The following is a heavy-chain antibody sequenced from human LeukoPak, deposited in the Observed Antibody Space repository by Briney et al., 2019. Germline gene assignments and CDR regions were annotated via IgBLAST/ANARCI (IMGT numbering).Heavy chain of an antibody. J-gene: IGHJ6*03. CDR3: ARVLRGYGLYYYYYYYMDV. V-gene: IGHV3-30*02. CDR2: IRYDGSNK. D-gene: IGHD5-12*01. CDR1: GFTFSSYG. Sequence: GGSLRLSCAASGFTFSSYGMSWVRQAPGKGLEWVAFIRYDGSNKYYADSVKGRFTISRDNSKNTLYLQMNSLRAEDTAVYYCARVLRGYGLYYYYYYYMDVWGKGTTVTVSS.